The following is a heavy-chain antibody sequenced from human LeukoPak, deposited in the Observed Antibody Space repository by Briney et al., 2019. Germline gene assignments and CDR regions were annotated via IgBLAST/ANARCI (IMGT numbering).Heavy chain of an antibody. Sequence: PSETPSLTCTVSGGSISNYYWSWIRQPAGKGLEWIGRFYSSGSYNYNPSLKSRVTMSVDTSKNQFSLRLSSVTAADTAVYYCARLFPATGTPYYYIMDVWGQGTTVTVSS. J-gene: IGHJ6*02. CDR2: FYSSGSY. CDR1: GGSISNYY. CDR3: ARLFPATGTPYYYIMDV. V-gene: IGHV4-4*07. D-gene: IGHD6-13*01.